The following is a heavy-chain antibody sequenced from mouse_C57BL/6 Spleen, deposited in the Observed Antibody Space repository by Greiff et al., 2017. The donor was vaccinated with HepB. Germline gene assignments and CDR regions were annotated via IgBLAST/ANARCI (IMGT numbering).Heavy chain of an antibody. D-gene: IGHD2-4*01. Sequence: QVQLQQPGAELVKPGASVKMSCKASGYTFTSYWITWVKQRPGQGLEWIGDIYPGSGSTNYNEKFKSKVTLTIDTSSSTAYMQLSSLTSEDSAVYYCARGIYYEYDGDFDYWGQSTTLTVSS. CDR3: ARGIYYEYDGDFDY. J-gene: IGHJ2*01. CDR2: IYPGSGST. CDR1: GYTFTSYW. V-gene: IGHV1-55*01.